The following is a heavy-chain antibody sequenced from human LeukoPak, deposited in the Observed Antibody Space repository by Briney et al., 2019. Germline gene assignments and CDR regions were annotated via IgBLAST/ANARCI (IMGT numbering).Heavy chain of an antibody. CDR2: ISSSSSTI. J-gene: IGHJ5*02. CDR1: GFTFSSYG. CDR3: ARGPPPLRYFDWSPWESYNWCDP. Sequence: PGRSLRLSCAASGFTFSSYGMNWVRQAPGKGLEWVSYISSSSSTIYYADSVKGRFTISRDNAKNSLYLQMNSLRAEDTAVYYCARGPPPLRYFDWSPWESYNWCDPWGQGTLVTVSS. V-gene: IGHV3-48*04. D-gene: IGHD3-9*01.